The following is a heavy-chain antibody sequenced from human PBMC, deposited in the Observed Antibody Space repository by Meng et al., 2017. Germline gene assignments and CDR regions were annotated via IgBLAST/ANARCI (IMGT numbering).Heavy chain of an antibody. CDR1: GGSFSGYY. Sequence: QGSLRQWGAGLLKPSETLSLTCAVYGGSFSGYYWSWIRQPPGKGLEWIGEINHSGSTNYNPSLKSRVTISVDTSKNRFSLKLSSVTAADTAVYDCARGGTSGSYRIWGQGTLFTVSS. CDR3: ARGGTSGSYRI. CDR2: INHSGST. J-gene: IGHJ4*02. V-gene: IGHV4-34*01. D-gene: IGHD1-26*01.